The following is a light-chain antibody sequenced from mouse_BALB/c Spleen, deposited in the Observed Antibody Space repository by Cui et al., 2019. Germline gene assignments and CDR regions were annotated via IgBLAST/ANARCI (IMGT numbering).Light chain of an antibody. CDR3: HQWSSYPLT. CDR1: SSVSSSY. J-gene: IGKJ5*01. Sequence: QIVLTQSPAIMSASPGEKVTLTCSASSSVSSSYLYWYQQKPGSSHKLGIYSTSNLASGVPARFSGSGSGTSYSLTISSMEAEDAASYYCHQWSSYPLTFGAGTKLELK. V-gene: IGKV4-79*01. CDR2: STS.